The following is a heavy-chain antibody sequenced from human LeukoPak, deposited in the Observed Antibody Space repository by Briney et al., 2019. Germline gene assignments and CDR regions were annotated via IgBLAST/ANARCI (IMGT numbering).Heavy chain of an antibody. V-gene: IGHV3-30*18. CDR1: GFTFSSFG. D-gene: IGHD3-22*01. CDR2: ISYDGSYQ. J-gene: IGHJ3*02. Sequence: PGRSLRLSCAASGFTFSSFGMYWVRQAPGKGLEWVTVISYDGSYQYYADSVKGRFTISRDNSKNTLYLQMNSLRAEDTAVYYCAKLCVDSSGYYYVQDAFDIWGQGTMVTVSS. CDR3: AKLCVDSSGYYYVQDAFDI.